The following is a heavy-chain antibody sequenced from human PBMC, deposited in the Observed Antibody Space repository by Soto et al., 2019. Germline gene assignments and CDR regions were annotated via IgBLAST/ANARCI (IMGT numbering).Heavy chain of an antibody. CDR2: IYYSGTT. CDR3: ARLIGAFLISTNIWFDP. Sequence: PSETLSLTCTVSGDSIDTSRYYWGWIRQPPXKGLEWLGSIYYSGTTYYNPSLKSRVTISADPSENQFSLKLSSVTAADTAFYYCARLIGAFLISTNIWFDPWGQGTLVTVSS. J-gene: IGHJ5*02. CDR1: GDSIDTSRYY. D-gene: IGHD2-2*01. V-gene: IGHV4-39*01.